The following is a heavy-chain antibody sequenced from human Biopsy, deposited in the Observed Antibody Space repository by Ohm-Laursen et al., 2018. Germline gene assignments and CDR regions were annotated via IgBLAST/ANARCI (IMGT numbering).Heavy chain of an antibody. D-gene: IGHD2-8*01. CDR3: AKCMTGGSNYYFHH. CDR1: GFTFSSHA. V-gene: IGHV3-23*01. Sequence: SLRLSCAASGFTFSSHAMSWVRQAPGKGLECVSLINGSGGSTYYADPVKGRFTISRDNSKNTLHLQMNSLRGEDTAAYYCAKCMTGGSNYYFHHCGQGTLVTVSS. J-gene: IGHJ4*02. CDR2: INGSGGST.